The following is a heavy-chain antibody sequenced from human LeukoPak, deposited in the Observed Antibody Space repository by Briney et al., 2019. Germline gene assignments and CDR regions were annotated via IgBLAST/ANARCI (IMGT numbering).Heavy chain of an antibody. CDR3: ARVGGYSYGYVLDY. V-gene: IGHV3-53*01. J-gene: IGHJ4*02. CDR1: GFTFSSYA. Sequence: GGSLRLSCAASGFTFSSYAMSWVRQAPGKGLEWVSVIYSGGSTYYADSVKGRFTISRDNSKNTLYLQMNSLRAEDTAVYYCARVGGYSYGYVLDYWGQGTLVTVSS. CDR2: IYSGGST. D-gene: IGHD5-18*01.